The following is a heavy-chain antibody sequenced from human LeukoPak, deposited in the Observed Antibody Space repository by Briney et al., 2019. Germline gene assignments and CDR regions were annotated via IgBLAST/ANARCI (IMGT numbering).Heavy chain of an antibody. CDR3: AKDSMDGYSSGWPRPGDAFDI. CDR1: GFTFSSYS. CDR2: ISSSSSYI. V-gene: IGHV3-21*01. D-gene: IGHD6-19*01. Sequence: GGSLRLSCAASGFTFSSYSMNWVRQAPGKGLEWVSSISSSSSYIYYADSVKGRFTISRDNSKNTLYLQMNSLRAEDTAVYYCAKDSMDGYSSGWPRPGDAFDIWGQGTMVTVSS. J-gene: IGHJ3*02.